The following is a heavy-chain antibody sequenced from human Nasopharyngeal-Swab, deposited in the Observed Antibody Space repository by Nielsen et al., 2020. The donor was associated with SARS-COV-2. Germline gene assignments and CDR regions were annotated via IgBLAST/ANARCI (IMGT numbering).Heavy chain of an antibody. V-gene: IGHV4-39*01. CDR3: ARLDVSAAGRDY. CDR2: IYYSGST. D-gene: IGHD6-13*01. Sequence: WIRQPPGKGLEWIGSIYYSGSTYYNPSLKSRVTISVDTSKNQFSLKLSSVTAADMAVYYCARLDVSAAGRDYWGQGTLVTVSS. J-gene: IGHJ4*02.